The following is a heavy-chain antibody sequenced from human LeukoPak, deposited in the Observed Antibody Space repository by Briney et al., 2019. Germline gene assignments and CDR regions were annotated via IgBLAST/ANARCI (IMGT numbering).Heavy chain of an antibody. Sequence: GGSLRLSCAASAFTFSTYNMNWVRQAPGKGLEWASSISSGRTYIYFTDSLKGRFTISRDNAKNSLYLQMNSLRAEDTAVYYCARATLGAPDCSGGSRYSYFDYWGQGTLVTVSS. V-gene: IGHV3-21*01. CDR3: ARATLGAPDCSGGSRYSYFDY. J-gene: IGHJ4*02. CDR1: AFTFSTYN. CDR2: ISSGRTYI. D-gene: IGHD2-15*01.